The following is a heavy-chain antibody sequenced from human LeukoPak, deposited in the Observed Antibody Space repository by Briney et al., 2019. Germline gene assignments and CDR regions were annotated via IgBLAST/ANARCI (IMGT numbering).Heavy chain of an antibody. J-gene: IGHJ3*02. CDR1: GGSFSGYY. Sequence: PSETLSLTCAVSGGSFSGYYWGWIRQPPGKGLEWIGSIYYSGSTYYNPSLKSRVTISVDTSKNQFSLKLSSVTAADTAVYYCARDLWAAAGLPGAFDIWGQGTMVTVSS. CDR2: IYYSGST. D-gene: IGHD6-13*01. CDR3: ARDLWAAAGLPGAFDI. V-gene: IGHV4-39*07.